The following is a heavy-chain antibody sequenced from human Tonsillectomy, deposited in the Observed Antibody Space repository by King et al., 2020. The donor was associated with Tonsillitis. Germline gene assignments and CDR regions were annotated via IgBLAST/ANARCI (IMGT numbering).Heavy chain of an antibody. CDR3: ARVXXDYXIXTGFXY. CDR2: ISTYNGNT. D-gene: IGHD3-9*01. Sequence: QVQLVESGAEVKKPGASVKVSCKAXGYSFXSXGISWVRQAPXXGLEWMGWISTYNGNTNYAQKLQGRVTMTTDTSASTAYMELRSLRSDDTAVYYCARVXXDYXIXTGFXYWGXXTLVTV. J-gene: IGHJ4*02. CDR1: GYSFXSXG. V-gene: IGHV1-18*04.